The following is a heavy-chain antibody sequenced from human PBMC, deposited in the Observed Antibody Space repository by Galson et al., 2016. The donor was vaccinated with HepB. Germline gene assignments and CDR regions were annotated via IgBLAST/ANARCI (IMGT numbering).Heavy chain of an antibody. J-gene: IGHJ4*02. CDR3: AKDGRIYCSSASCHDHFHY. CDR2: ISYDGSNK. Sequence: SLRLSCAASGFTFSSYGMHWFRQAPGKGLEWVAFISYDGSNKKYDASVKGRFTISRDNSKKTLYLQMNSLSAEDTAVYYCAKDGRIYCSSASCHDHFHYWGQGTLVTVSS. D-gene: IGHD2-2*01. CDR1: GFTFSSYG. V-gene: IGHV3-30*18.